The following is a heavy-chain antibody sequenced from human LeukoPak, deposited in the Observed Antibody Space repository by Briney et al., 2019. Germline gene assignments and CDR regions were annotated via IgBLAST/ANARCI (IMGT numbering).Heavy chain of an antibody. Sequence: PGGSLRLSRAASAFTFISYGMSWVRQAPGKGLGWVSAIRGDGRDRFYADAVKGRFTTARASPKNTSYLQMNTLRAEDTAVYYCVTYQLLLYGFDYWGQGTLVTVSS. J-gene: IGHJ4*02. V-gene: IGHV3-23*01. CDR2: IRGDGRDR. D-gene: IGHD2-2*01. CDR3: VTYQLLLYGFDY. CDR1: AFTFISYG.